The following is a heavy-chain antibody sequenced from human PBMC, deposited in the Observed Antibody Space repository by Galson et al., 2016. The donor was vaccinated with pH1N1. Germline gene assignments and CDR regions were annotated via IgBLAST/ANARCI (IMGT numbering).Heavy chain of an antibody. CDR3: ARYSGSFFFDY. CDR1: GYSFSSYW. J-gene: IGHJ4*02. D-gene: IGHD1-26*01. CDR2: MYPDDSDI. Sequence: QSGAEVKKPGESLKISCQGSGYSFSSYWVAWVRQLPGKGLEWMALMYPDDSDIKYSPSFEGQVTIPADKSISTAYLQWRSLKASAPLLYYCARYSGSFFFDYWGQRSLVPVSS. V-gene: IGHV5-51*01.